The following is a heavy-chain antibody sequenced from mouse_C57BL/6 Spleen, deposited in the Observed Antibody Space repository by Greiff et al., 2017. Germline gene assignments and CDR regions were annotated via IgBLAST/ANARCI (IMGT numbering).Heavy chain of an antibody. CDR1: GYSITSGYY. Sequence: ESGPGLVKPSQSLSLTCSVTGYSITSGYYWNWIRQFPGNKLEWMGYISYDGSNNYNPSLKNRISITRDTSKNQFFLKLNSVTTEDTATYYCARDYSLFAYWGQGTLVTVSA. V-gene: IGHV3-6*01. CDR3: ARDYSLFAY. CDR2: ISYDGSN. J-gene: IGHJ3*01. D-gene: IGHD1-1*01.